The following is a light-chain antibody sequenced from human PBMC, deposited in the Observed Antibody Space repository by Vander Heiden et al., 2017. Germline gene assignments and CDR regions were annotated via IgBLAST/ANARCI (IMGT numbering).Light chain of an antibody. V-gene: IGKV1-5*03. Sequence: DIQMTQSPSTLSASVGNRVTITCRASQSINTYLAWHQQKPGKAPNLLIYKASILESGVPSRFSGSGSGTEFTLTISSLQPDDFATYYCQQYNSFTWTFGQGTKVEIK. CDR2: KAS. CDR3: QQYNSFTWT. J-gene: IGKJ1*01. CDR1: QSINTY.